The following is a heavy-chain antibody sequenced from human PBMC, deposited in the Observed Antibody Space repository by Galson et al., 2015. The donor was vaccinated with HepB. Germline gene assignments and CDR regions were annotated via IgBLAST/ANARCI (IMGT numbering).Heavy chain of an antibody. J-gene: IGHJ5*02. D-gene: IGHD2-2*01. CDR3: ARDWWIRGTSPNWFDP. CDR1: GYTFTSYY. V-gene: IGHV1-46*01. CDR2: INPSGGST. Sequence: SVKVSCKASGYTFTSYYMHWVRQAPGQGLEWMGIINPSGGSTSYAQKFQGRVTMASDTSTSTVYIELSSLRSEDTAVYYCARDWWIRGTSPNWFDPWGQGTLVTVSS.